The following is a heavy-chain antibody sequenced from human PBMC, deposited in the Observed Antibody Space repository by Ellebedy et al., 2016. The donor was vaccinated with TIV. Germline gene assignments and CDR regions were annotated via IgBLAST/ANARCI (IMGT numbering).Heavy chain of an antibody. CDR3: AKSHGYSSSWYSDDYFDY. J-gene: IGHJ4*02. V-gene: IGHV3-30*18. CDR2: ISYDGSYK. Sequence: GGSLRLXXEASGFTFSNYGMHWVRQAPGKGLEWVALISYDGSYKHHIDSVKGRFTISRDISNNTLYLHMNSLRAEDTAVYYCAKSHGYSSSWYSDDYFDYWGQGTLVTVSS. D-gene: IGHD6-13*01. CDR1: GFTFSNYG.